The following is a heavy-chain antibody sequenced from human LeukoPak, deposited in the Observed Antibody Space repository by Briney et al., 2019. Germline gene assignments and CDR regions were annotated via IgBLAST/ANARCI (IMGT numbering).Heavy chain of an antibody. CDR1: GYSFTSYW. CDR2: IYPGDSDT. Sequence: GESLKISCKGSGYSFTSYWIGWVRQMPGKGLEWMGIIYPGDSDTRYGPSFQGQVTISADKSISTAYLQWSSLKASDTAMYYCARSSSGYYYYYYGMDVWGQGTTVTVSS. CDR3: ARSSSGYYYYYYGMDV. D-gene: IGHD3-22*01. J-gene: IGHJ6*02. V-gene: IGHV5-51*01.